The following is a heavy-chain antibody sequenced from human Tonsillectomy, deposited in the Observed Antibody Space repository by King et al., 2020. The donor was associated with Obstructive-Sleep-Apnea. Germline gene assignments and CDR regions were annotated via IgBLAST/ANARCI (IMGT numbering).Heavy chain of an antibody. CDR1: GFTFSSYA. CDR3: AKEGDCSGGSCYFLSWFDP. Sequence: VQLVECGGGLVQPGGSLRLSCAASGFTFSSYAMSWVRQAPGKGLEWVAAISGSGGSTYYADSVKGRFTISRDNSKNTLYLQMNSLRAEDTAVYYCAKEGDCSGGSCYFLSWFDPWGQGTLVTVSS. CDR2: ISGSGGST. D-gene: IGHD2-15*01. J-gene: IGHJ5*02. V-gene: IGHV3-23*04.